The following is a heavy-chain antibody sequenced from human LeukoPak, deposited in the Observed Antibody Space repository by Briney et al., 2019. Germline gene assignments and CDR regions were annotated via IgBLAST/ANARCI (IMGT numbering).Heavy chain of an antibody. Sequence: GGSLRLSCAASGFTFDDYAIDWVRQAPGKGLEWVSLISGGGERTYYTEFVKGRFTICRDNSKNTLYLQMNSLRSEDTAFYFCATTPGEGSEYFQYWGQGTLVTVSS. V-gene: IGHV3-43*02. CDR3: ATTPGEGSEYFQY. CDR1: GFTFDDYA. D-gene: IGHD3-10*01. J-gene: IGHJ1*01. CDR2: ISGGGERT.